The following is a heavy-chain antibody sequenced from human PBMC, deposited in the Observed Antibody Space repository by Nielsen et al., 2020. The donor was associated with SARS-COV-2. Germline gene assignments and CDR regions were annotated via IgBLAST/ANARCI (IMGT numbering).Heavy chain of an antibody. V-gene: IGHV3-11*04. CDR1: GFTFSDYY. CDR2: ISSSGSTI. D-gene: IGHD3-10*01. Sequence: GESLKISCAASGFTFSDYYMSWIRQAPGKGLEWVSYISSSGSTIYYADSVKGRFTISRDSAKNSLYLQMNSLRAEDTAVYYCARDLYYYGPLDYWGQGTLVTVSS. CDR3: ARDLYYYGPLDY. J-gene: IGHJ4*02.